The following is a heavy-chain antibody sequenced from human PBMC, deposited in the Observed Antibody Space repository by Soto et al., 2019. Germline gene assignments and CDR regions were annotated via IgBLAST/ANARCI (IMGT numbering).Heavy chain of an antibody. Sequence: SETLSLTCTVSGGSISSSSYYWGWIRQPPGKGLEWIGSIYYSGSTYYNPSLKSRVTISVDTSKNQFSLKLSSVTAADTAVYYCARVAAIHYYSYSCIDVWGKGTTVTVFS. J-gene: IGHJ6*04. V-gene: IGHV4-39*01. CDR2: IYYSGST. CDR1: GGSISSSSYY. D-gene: IGHD2-15*01. CDR3: ARVAAIHYYSYSCIDV.